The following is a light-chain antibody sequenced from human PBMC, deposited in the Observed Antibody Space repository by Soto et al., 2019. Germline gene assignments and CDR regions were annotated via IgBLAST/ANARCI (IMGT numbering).Light chain of an antibody. V-gene: IGKV3-20*01. Sequence: GWTQSPGTLSLSPGERATLSCRASQSVSSIYFAWYQQKRGQAPRLLIYGVSSRATGIPDRFSGSGSGTDFTLTISRLEPEDSAVYYCEQYGSSPRTFGQGTNVAI. CDR1: QSVSSIY. CDR2: GVS. CDR3: EQYGSSPRT. J-gene: IGKJ1*01.